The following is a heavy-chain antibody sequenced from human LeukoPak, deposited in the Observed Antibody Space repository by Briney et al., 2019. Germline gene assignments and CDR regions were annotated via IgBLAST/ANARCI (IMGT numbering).Heavy chain of an antibody. CDR2: IGSGGST. CDR1: GFTFSSYD. D-gene: IGHD3-22*01. V-gene: IGHV3-23*01. J-gene: IGHJ4*02. CDR3: AKESRRGAISMIVVVTRTYFDY. Sequence: GGSLRLSRAASGFTFSSYDMSWVRQAPGKGLEWVSSIGSGGSTHYADSLKGRFTISRDNSKKTLYLQMKTLRAEDTAVYYCAKESRRGAISMIVVVTRTYFDYWGQGTLVTVSS.